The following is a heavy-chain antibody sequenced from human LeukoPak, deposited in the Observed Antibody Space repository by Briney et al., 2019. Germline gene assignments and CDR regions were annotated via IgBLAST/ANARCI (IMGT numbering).Heavy chain of an antibody. CDR2: ISAYNGNT. V-gene: IGHV1-18*01. CDR3: ASGYYDSSGYPYYYGMDV. Sequence: ASVKVSCKASGYTFTSYGISWVRQAPGQGLEWMGWISAYNGNTNYAQKLQGRVTMTTDTSTSTAYMELRSPRSDDTAVYYCASGYYDSSGYPYYYGMDVWGQGTTVTVSS. D-gene: IGHD3-22*01. CDR1: GYTFTSYG. J-gene: IGHJ6*02.